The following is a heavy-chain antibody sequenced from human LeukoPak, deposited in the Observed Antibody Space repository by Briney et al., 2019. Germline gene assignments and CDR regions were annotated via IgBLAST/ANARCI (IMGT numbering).Heavy chain of an antibody. Sequence: PGGSLRLSCAASGFTVSSNYMSWVRQAPGKGLEWVSVIYSGGSTYYADSVKGRFTISRDNSKNTLYLQMNSLRAEDTAVYYCARAGPQSIAAADYWGQGTLVTVSS. CDR1: GFTVSSNY. V-gene: IGHV3-53*01. D-gene: IGHD6-13*01. CDR3: ARAGPQSIAAADY. J-gene: IGHJ4*02. CDR2: IYSGGST.